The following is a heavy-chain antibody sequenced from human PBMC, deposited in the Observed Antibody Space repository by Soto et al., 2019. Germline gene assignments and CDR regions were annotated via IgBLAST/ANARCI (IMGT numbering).Heavy chain of an antibody. CDR2: FDPEDGET. D-gene: IGHD3-3*01. CDR3: ATAAVSDYDFWSGYYRFNFDY. J-gene: IGHJ4*02. V-gene: IGHV1-24*01. Sequence: QVQLVQSGAEAKKPGASVKVSCKVSGYTLTELSMHWVRQAPGKGLEWMGGFDPEDGETIYAQKFQGRVTMTEDTSTDTAYMELSSLRSEDTAVYYCATAAVSDYDFWSGYYRFNFDYWGQGTLVTVSS. CDR1: GYTLTELS.